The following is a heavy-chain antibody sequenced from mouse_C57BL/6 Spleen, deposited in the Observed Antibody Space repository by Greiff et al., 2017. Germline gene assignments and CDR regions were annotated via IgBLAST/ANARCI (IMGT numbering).Heavy chain of an antibody. D-gene: IGHD2-5*01. V-gene: IGHV1-52*01. CDR3: ARDSSNPFAY. CDR2: IDPSDSET. Sequence: QVQLQQPGAELVRPGSSVKLSCKASGYTFTSYWMHWVKQRPIQGLEWIGNIDPSDSETHYNQKFKDKATLTVDKSSSTAYMQLSSLTSDDSAVYYCARDSSNPFAYWGQGTLVTVSA. J-gene: IGHJ3*01. CDR1: GYTFTSYW.